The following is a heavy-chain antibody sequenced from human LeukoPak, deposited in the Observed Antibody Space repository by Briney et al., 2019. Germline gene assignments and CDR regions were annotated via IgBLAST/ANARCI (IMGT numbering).Heavy chain of an antibody. J-gene: IGHJ4*02. CDR1: GYTFTSYD. Sequence: ASVKVSCKASGYTFTSYDINWVRQAPGQGLEWMGWINPNSGGTNYAQKFQGRVTMTRDTSISTAYMELSRLRSDDTAVYYCARDGARGRKIVVVPAAIQDYWGQGTLVTVSS. V-gene: IGHV1-2*02. CDR3: ARDGARGRKIVVVPAAIQDY. D-gene: IGHD2-2*02. CDR2: INPNSGGT.